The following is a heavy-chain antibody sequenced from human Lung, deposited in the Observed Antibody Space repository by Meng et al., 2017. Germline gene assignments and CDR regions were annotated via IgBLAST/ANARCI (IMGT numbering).Heavy chain of an antibody. CDR1: GGSFSSSNW. J-gene: IGHJ4*02. CDR2: IYHSGGT. D-gene: IGHD2-2*01. V-gene: IGHV4-4*02. CDR3: ARGLGEAVVPRTMFDY. Sequence: GPGLVKPSGHLSLSCGVSGGSFSSSNWWSWVRQPPGKGLKWIGEIYHSGGTKYNPSLKSRVTISVDKSKNQFSLKLSSVTAADTAVYYCARGLGEAVVPRTMFDYWGQGTLVTVSS.